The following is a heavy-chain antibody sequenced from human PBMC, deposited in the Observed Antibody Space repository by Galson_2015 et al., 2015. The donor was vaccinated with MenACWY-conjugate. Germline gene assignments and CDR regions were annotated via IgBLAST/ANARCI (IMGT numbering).Heavy chain of an antibody. Sequence: SLRISCAVSGFTFNIYTMNWVRQAPGKGLEWVSSISSASGNIHYADSVRGRFTVSRDNANNTLFLQMDSLGAEDTGLYYCARHYNTGMAGDYWGQGTLVTVSS. CDR3: ARHYNTGMAGDY. J-gene: IGHJ4*02. D-gene: IGHD1-1*01. V-gene: IGHV3-21*01. CDR1: GFTFNIYT. CDR2: ISSASGNI.